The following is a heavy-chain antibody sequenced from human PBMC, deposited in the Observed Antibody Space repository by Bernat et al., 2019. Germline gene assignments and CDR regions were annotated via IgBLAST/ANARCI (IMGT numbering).Heavy chain of an antibody. J-gene: IGHJ4*02. CDR2: IIPILGIA. V-gene: IGHV1-69*08. CDR3: AREGGYCSGGSCYSADY. D-gene: IGHD2-15*01. CDR1: GGTFSSYT. Sequence: QVQLVQSGAEVKKPGSSVKVSCKASGGTFSSYTISWVRQAPGQGLEWMGRIIPILGIANYAQKSQGRVTITADKSTSTASIELSSQRSEDTAVYYCAREGGYCSGGSCYSADYWGQGTLVTVSS.